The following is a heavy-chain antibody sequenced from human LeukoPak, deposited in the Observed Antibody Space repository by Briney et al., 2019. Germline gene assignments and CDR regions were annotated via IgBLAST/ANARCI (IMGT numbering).Heavy chain of an antibody. CDR1: GGSISSYY. V-gene: IGHV4-59*01. Sequence: SETLSLTCTVSGGSISSYYWSWIRQPPGKGLEWIGYIYYSGSTNYNPSLKSRATISVDTSKNQFSLKLSSVTAADTAVYYCARGSSSWYGWFDPWGQGTLVTVSS. CDR2: IYYSGST. CDR3: ARGSSSWYGWFDP. D-gene: IGHD6-13*01. J-gene: IGHJ5*02.